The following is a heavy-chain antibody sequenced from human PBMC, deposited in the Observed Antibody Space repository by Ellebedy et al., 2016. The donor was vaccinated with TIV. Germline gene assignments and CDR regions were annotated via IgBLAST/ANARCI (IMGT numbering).Heavy chain of an antibody. V-gene: IGHV3-9*01. J-gene: IGHJ4*02. CDR1: GFTFDDYS. CDR3: ARGSTTLTRGCFDY. D-gene: IGHD4-17*01. CDR2: ISWNSGSI. Sequence: PGGSLRLSCAASGFTFDDYSMHWVRQAPGKGLEWVSGISWNSGSIGYADSVKGRFTISRDNAKNSLYLQMNSLRGEDTALYYCARGSTTLTRGCFDYWGQGTQVTVSS.